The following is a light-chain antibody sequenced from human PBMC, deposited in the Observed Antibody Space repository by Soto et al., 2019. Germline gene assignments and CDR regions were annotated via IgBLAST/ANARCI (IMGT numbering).Light chain of an antibody. J-gene: IGLJ1*01. Sequence: QSALTQPASVSGSPGQSITISCTGTSSDVGNYNLVSWYQHHPGKAPKLMIYEGSKRPSGVSNRFSGSKSGNTASLTISGLQAEGEADYYCCSFAAGSTPYVFGTGTKVTVL. CDR1: SSDVGNYNL. V-gene: IGLV2-23*01. CDR2: EGS. CDR3: CSFAAGSTPYV.